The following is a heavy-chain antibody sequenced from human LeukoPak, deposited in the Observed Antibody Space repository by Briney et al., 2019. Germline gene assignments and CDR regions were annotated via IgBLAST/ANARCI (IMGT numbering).Heavy chain of an antibody. V-gene: IGHV4-39*01. CDR2: IYYDGST. D-gene: IGHD6-6*01. J-gene: IGHJ3*02. CDR3: ARPSVSSIVPFDI. CDR1: GDSISSSSYY. Sequence: SETLSLTCTVSGDSISSSSYYWGWIRQPPGKGLEWIASIYYDGSTHYNRSLKSRVTISVDTSKNQFSLKLTSVTAADTAVYYYARPSVSSIVPFDIWGQGTMVTVSS.